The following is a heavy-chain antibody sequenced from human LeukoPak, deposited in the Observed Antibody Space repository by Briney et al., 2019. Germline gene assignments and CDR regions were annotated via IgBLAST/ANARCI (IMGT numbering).Heavy chain of an antibody. Sequence: GGSLRLSCAASGFILSTSYMSWVRQAPGKGLEWVSVIYTGSTTYYADSVKGRFTISRDNSKNTVYLQMDSLRAEDTAVYYCTRDPGTTKGYGMDVWGQGTTVTVSS. V-gene: IGHV3-66*01. CDR1: GFILSTSY. J-gene: IGHJ6*02. CDR3: TRDPGTTKGYGMDV. D-gene: IGHD4-11*01. CDR2: IYTGSTT.